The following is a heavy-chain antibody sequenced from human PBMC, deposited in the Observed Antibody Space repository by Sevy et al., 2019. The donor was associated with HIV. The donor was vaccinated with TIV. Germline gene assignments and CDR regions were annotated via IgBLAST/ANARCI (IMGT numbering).Heavy chain of an antibody. CDR2: IWYDGSNK. CDR1: GFTFSSYG. J-gene: IGHJ3*02. Sequence: GGSLRLFCAASGFTFSSYGMHWVRQAPGKGLEWVAVIWYDGSNKYYADSVKGRFTISRDNSKNTLYLQMNSLRAEDTAVYYCARPLYDFWSAGDAFDIWGQGTMVTVSS. CDR3: ARPLYDFWSAGDAFDI. D-gene: IGHD3-3*01. V-gene: IGHV3-33*01.